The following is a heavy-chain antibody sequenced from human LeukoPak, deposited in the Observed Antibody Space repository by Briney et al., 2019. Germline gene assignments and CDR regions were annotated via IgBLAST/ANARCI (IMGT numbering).Heavy chain of an antibody. CDR3: ARLRELPVGDD. CDR1: GYTFTSYA. Sequence: GASVKVSCTASGYTFTSYAMHWVRQAPGQRLEWMGWIGAYNGNTNYAQKLQGRVTMTTDTSTSTAYMELRSLRSDDTAVYYCARLRELPVGDDWGQGTLVTVSS. J-gene: IGHJ4*02. D-gene: IGHD1-26*01. CDR2: IGAYNGNT. V-gene: IGHV1-18*01.